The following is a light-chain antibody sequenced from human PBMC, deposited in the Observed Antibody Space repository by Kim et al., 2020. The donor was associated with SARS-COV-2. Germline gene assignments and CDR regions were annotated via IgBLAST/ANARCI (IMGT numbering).Light chain of an antibody. V-gene: IGLV2-23*02. Sequence: QSALTQPASVSGSPGQSITISCTGTSSDVGSYNLVSWYQQHPGKAPKLMIYEVSKRPSGVSNRFSGSKSGNTASLTISGLQAEDEADYYCCSCAGTSTLVFGGGTKL. CDR3: CSCAGTSTLV. J-gene: IGLJ2*01. CDR2: EVS. CDR1: SSDVGSYNL.